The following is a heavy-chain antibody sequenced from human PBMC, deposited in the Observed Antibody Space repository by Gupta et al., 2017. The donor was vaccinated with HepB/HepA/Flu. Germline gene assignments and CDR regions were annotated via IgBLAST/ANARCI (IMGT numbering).Heavy chain of an antibody. CDR1: GISFSNHG. V-gene: IGHV3-33*01. J-gene: IGHJ4*02. D-gene: IGHD3-22*01. Sequence: QVQLVESGGGVVQPGRSLRLSCAASGISFSNHGMQWVRQAPGKGLEWVAFTWFDGSNKYYADSVKGRFTISRDDSKNTLYLHMTSLRAEDTAVYYCARAGYYDSSGYLDYWGQGTLVTVSS. CDR2: TWFDGSNK. CDR3: ARAGYYDSSGYLDY.